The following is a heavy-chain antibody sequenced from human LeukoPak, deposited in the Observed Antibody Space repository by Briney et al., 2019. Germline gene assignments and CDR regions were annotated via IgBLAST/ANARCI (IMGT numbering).Heavy chain of an antibody. J-gene: IGHJ6*02. Sequence: PSETLSLTCTVSGGSISSSSYYWGWIRQPPGKGLEWIGSIYYSGSTYYNPSLKSRVTISVDTSKNQFSLKLSSVTAADTAVYYCATSRGDLGGDVWGQGTTVTVSS. CDR2: IYYSGST. CDR1: GGSISSSSYY. V-gene: IGHV4-39*07. D-gene: IGHD3-10*01. CDR3: ATSRGDLGGDV.